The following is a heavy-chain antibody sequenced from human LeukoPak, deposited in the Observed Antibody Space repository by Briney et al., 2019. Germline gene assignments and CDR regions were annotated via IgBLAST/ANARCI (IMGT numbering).Heavy chain of an antibody. CDR3: TTDRGLLWFGESYDAFDI. V-gene: IGHV3-15*01. CDR1: GFTFSNAW. J-gene: IGHJ3*02. D-gene: IGHD3-10*01. CDR2: IKSKTDGGTT. Sequence: TGGSLRLSCAASGFTFSNAWMSWVRQAPGKGLEWVGRIKSKTDGGTTDYAAPVKGRFTISRDDSKNTLYLQMNSLKTEDTAVYYCTTDRGLLWFGESYDAFDIWGQGTWSPSLQ.